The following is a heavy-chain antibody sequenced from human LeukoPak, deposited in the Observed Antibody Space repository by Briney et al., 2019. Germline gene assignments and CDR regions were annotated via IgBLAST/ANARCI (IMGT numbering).Heavy chain of an antibody. V-gene: IGHV1-2*02. CDR1: GYTFTGYY. D-gene: IGHD4-23*01. J-gene: IGHJ6*03. Sequence: ASVKVSCKASGYTFTGYYIHWVRQAPGQGLEWMGWINPNSGGTNYAQKFQGRVTMTRDTSISTAYMELSRLRSDDTAVYYCARVVREGTYYYYYMDVWGKGTTVTVSS. CDR2: INPNSGGT. CDR3: ARVVREGTYYYYYMDV.